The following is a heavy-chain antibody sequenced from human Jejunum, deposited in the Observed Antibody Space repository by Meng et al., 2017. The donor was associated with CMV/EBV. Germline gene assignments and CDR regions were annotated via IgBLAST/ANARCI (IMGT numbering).Heavy chain of an antibody. J-gene: IGHJ4*02. CDR3: ARELYGGHWDY. V-gene: IGHV1-3*04. Sequence: SCKASGYTFTTHAIHWVRQAPGQSLEWMGLINTGNGDTDYSQRFRGRVVLTRETSASTAYMEMSSLTSEDTAVYYCARELYGGHWDYWGRGTLVTVSS. CDR1: GYTFTTHA. CDR2: INTGNGDT. D-gene: IGHD4/OR15-4a*01.